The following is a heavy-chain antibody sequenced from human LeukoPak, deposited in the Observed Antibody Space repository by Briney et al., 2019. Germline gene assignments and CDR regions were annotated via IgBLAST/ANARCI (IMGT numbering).Heavy chain of an antibody. V-gene: IGHV4-61*05. CDR1: GGSISSSSYY. D-gene: IGHD6-19*01. J-gene: IGHJ4*02. CDR2: IYYSGST. Sequence: SETLSLTCTVSGGSISSSSYYWGWIRQPPGKGLEWIGYIYYSGSTNYNPSLKSRVTISVDTSKNQFSLKLSSVTAADTAVYYCARVGYSSGWYSFAYWGQGTLVTVSS. CDR3: ARVGYSSGWYSFAY.